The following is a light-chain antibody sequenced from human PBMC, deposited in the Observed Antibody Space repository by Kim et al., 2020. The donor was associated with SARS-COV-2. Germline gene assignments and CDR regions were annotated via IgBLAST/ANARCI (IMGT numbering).Light chain of an antibody. Sequence: ASVGDRVTISGRASRNIGTYLAWYQHKPGKAPTLLVYQASSLQGGVPSRFSGSGSETEFILTINSLQPDDFATYYCQHYNSYPYTFGQGTKLEI. V-gene: IGKV1-5*03. CDR2: QAS. CDR1: RNIGTY. J-gene: IGKJ2*01. CDR3: QHYNSYPYT.